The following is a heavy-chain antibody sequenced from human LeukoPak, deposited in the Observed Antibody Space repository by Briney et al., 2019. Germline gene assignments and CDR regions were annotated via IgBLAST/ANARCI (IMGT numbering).Heavy chain of an antibody. J-gene: IGHJ4*02. D-gene: IGHD3-22*01. Sequence: SETLSLTCTVSGGSISSSSYYWGWIRQPPGKGLEWIGSIYYSGSTYYNPSLKSRVTISVDTSKNQFSLKLSSVTAADTAVYYCAREGYYDSSGYYRWGQGTLVTVSS. CDR3: AREGYYDSSGYYR. CDR1: GGSISSSSYY. CDR2: IYYSGST. V-gene: IGHV4-39*07.